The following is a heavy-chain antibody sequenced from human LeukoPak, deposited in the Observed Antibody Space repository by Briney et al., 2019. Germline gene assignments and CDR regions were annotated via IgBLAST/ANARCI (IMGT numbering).Heavy chain of an antibody. D-gene: IGHD3-22*01. J-gene: IGHJ6*02. Sequence: PGGSLRLSCAASGFTFSSYAMSWVRQAPGKGLEWVSAISGSGGSTYYADSVKGRFTISRDNSKNTLYLQMNSLRAEDTPVYYGAREYYYDSSGYFRVYYYYGMDVWGQGTTVTVSS. CDR3: AREYYYDSSGYFRVYYYYGMDV. V-gene: IGHV3-23*01. CDR1: GFTFSSYA. CDR2: ISGSGGST.